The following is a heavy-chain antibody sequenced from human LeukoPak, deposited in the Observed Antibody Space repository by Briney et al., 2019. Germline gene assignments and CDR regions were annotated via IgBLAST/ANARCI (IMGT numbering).Heavy chain of an antibody. D-gene: IGHD5-12*01. Sequence: GGSLRLSCAASGFTFSSYWTSWVRQAPGKGLEWVANIKQDGSEKYYVDSVKGRFTISRDNAKNSLYLQMNSLRAEDTAVYYCARDRVATINYYGMDVWGQGTTVTVSS. J-gene: IGHJ6*02. CDR3: ARDRVATINYYGMDV. CDR2: IKQDGSEK. V-gene: IGHV3-7*01. CDR1: GFTFSSYW.